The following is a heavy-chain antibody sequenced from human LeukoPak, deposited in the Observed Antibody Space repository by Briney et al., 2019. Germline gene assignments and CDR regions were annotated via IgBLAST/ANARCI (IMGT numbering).Heavy chain of an antibody. D-gene: IGHD2-2*01. CDR2: INTDGSDT. CDR1: GFTFSNYW. J-gene: IGHJ4*02. Sequence: PGGSLRLSCAASGFTFSNYWLHWVRQAPGKGLVWVSRINTDGSDTSYADSVKGRFTISRDNAKNTLYLQMSSLRAEDTAVYYCARVESASCSMTRCRNIDYWGQGTLVTVSS. CDR3: ARVESASCSMTRCRNIDY. V-gene: IGHV3-74*01.